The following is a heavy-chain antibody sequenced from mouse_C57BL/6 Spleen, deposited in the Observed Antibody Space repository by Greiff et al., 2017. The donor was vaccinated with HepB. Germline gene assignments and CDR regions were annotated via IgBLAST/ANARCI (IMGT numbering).Heavy chain of an antibody. J-gene: IGHJ4*01. V-gene: IGHV1-15*01. CDR2: IDPETGGT. D-gene: IGHD1-1*01. Sequence: QVQLQQSGAELVRPGASVTLSCKASGYTFTDYEMHWVKQTPVHGLEWIGAIDPETGGTAYNQKFKGKAILTADKSSSTAYMELRSLTSEDSAVYYCTRYPAFITTVVGADGYYAMDYWGQGTSVTVSS. CDR3: TRYPAFITTVVGADGYYAMDY. CDR1: GYTFTDYE.